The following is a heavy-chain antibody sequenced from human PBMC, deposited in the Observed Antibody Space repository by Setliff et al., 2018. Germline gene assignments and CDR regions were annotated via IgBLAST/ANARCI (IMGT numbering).Heavy chain of an antibody. CDR1: GYRLIEVS. CDR2: FDPEDEET. V-gene: IGHV1-24*01. J-gene: IGHJ4*02. CDR3: ARAQSWSGGPYYFDN. D-gene: IGHD3-3*01. Sequence: ASVKVSCKVSGYRLIEVSMHWVRQAPGKGLEWMGGFDPEDEETIYAQKFQGRVTMTEDTSTDTAYMERSSLRSEDTAVYYCARAQSWSGGPYYFDNWGQGTPVTVSS.